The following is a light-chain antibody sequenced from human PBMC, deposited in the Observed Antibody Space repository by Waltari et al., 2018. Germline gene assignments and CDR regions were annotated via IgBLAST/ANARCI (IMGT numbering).Light chain of an antibody. J-gene: IGKJ1*01. Sequence: EIVLTQSPATLSLSPGERGTISCRASQSINNYLAGYQQRPGQAPRLLVYDSSNRAPGIPARFSGSGSGTDFTLTISSLEPEDIAVYYCQQYYSTPWTFGQGTKVEIK. CDR2: DSS. CDR3: QQYYSTPWT. CDR1: QSINNY. V-gene: IGKV3-11*01.